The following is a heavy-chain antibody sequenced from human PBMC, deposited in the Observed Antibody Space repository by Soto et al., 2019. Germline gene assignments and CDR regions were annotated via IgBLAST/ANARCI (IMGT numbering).Heavy chain of an antibody. CDR2: INNGGGT. D-gene: IGHD6-19*01. Sequence: ASVKVSCKASQYTFTNYYLHWVRQAPGQRPEWMGWINNGGGTIYAQKFQGRLTLTRDTSITTAYMELSRLSSDDTAFYYCATSSDWSPLLDYWGQGTLVTVSS. J-gene: IGHJ4*02. CDR1: QYTFTNYY. V-gene: IGHV1-2*02. CDR3: ATSSDWSPLLDY.